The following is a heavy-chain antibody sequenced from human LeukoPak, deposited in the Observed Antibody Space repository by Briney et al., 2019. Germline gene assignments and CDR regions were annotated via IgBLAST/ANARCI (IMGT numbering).Heavy chain of an antibody. CDR3: ARVDTISGAGY. CDR1: GGTFSSYA. V-gene: IGHV1-69*04. D-gene: IGHD3-9*01. Sequence: ASVKVSCKASGGTFSSYAISWVRQAPGQGLEWMGRIIPILGIANYAQKFQGRVTITADKSMSTAYMELRSLRSDDTAVYYCARVDTISGAGYWGQGTLVTVSS. CDR2: IIPILGIA. J-gene: IGHJ4*02.